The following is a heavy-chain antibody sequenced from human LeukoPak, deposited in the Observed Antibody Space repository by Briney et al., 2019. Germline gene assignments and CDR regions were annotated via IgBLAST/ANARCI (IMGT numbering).Heavy chain of an antibody. CDR1: VYTFTGYY. CDR2: INPNSGGT. V-gene: IGHV1-2*06. D-gene: IGHD4-17*01. CDR3: ARGDYGDSTWDY. Sequence: ASVKVSCKASVYTFTGYYMHWVRQAPGQGLEWMGRINPNSGGTNYAQKFQGRVTMTRDTSISTAYMELSRLRSDDTAVYYCARGDYGDSTWDYWGQGTLVTVSS. J-gene: IGHJ4*02.